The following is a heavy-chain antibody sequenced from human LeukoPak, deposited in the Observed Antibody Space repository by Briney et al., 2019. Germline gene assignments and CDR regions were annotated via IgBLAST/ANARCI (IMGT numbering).Heavy chain of an antibody. D-gene: IGHD6-13*01. V-gene: IGHV4-59*05. Sequence: PSETLSLTCTVSGASISSYYWSWIRQPPGKELEWIGSFYYSGSTYYNASLKSRVTISVDTSKNQFSLKLTSVTAADTAVYYCARHRYSSTYSALDSWGQGTLVTVSS. CDR3: ARHRYSSTYSALDS. J-gene: IGHJ4*02. CDR1: GASISSYY. CDR2: FYYSGST.